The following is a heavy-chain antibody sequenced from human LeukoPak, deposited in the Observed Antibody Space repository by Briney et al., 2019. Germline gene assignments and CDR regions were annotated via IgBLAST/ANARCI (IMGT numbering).Heavy chain of an antibody. CDR3: ARDRGLHTAMVD. CDR1: GFILSGYW. CDR2: IKQDGSEK. V-gene: IGHV3-7*05. Sequence: PGGSLRLSCEASGFILSGYWVSWVRQAPGKGLEWVANIKQDGSEKYYVDSVKGRFTISRDNAKNSLYLQMNSLRAEDTAVYYCARDRGLHTAMVDWGQGTLVTVSS. J-gene: IGHJ4*02. D-gene: IGHD5-18*01.